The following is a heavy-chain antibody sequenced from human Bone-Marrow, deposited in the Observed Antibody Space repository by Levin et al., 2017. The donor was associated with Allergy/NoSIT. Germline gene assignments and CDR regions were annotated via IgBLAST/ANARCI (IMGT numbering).Heavy chain of an antibody. V-gene: IGHV3-74*01. CDR1: GFPFSRFW. CDR2: FDSDGSST. Sequence: GGSLRLSCAASGFPFSRFWMHWVRQAPGKGLEWVSRFDSDGSSTTYADSVRGRFTIPRGNAKNTLSLQMDSLRVEDTAVYYCARDTGYKYGVDYGLDVWGQGTTVIVSS. D-gene: IGHD2-8*01. CDR3: ARDTGYKYGVDYGLDV. J-gene: IGHJ6*02.